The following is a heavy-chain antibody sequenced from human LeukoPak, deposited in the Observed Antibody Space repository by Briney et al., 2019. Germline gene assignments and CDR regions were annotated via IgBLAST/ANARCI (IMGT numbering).Heavy chain of an antibody. Sequence: SETLSLTCTVSGYSISSGYYWGWIRRPPGKGLEWIGSIYHSGSTYYNPSLKSRVTISVDTSKNPFSLKLSSVTAADTAVYYCARALGRDGYNGGKGNFDYWGQGTLVTVSS. D-gene: IGHD5-24*01. V-gene: IGHV4-38-2*02. J-gene: IGHJ4*02. CDR3: ARALGRDGYNGGKGNFDY. CDR1: GYSISSGYY. CDR2: IYHSGST.